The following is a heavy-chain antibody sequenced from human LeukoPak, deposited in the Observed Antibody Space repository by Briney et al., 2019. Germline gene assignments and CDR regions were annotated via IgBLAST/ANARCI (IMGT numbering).Heavy chain of an antibody. CDR3: ARGGVLTGYYTPYYFDY. Sequence: GRSLRLSCAASGFTFSSYGMHWVRQAPGKGLEWVAVIWYDGSNQFYADSVKGRFTISRDNSKNTLYLQMSSLRAEDTAPYYCARGGVLTGYYTPYYFDYWGQGTLVTVSS. D-gene: IGHD3-9*01. CDR2: IWYDGSNQ. V-gene: IGHV3-33*01. J-gene: IGHJ4*02. CDR1: GFTFSSYG.